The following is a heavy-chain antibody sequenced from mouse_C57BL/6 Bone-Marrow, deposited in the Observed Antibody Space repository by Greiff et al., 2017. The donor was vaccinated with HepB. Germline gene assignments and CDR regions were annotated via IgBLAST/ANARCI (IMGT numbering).Heavy chain of an antibody. J-gene: IGHJ1*03. CDR2: IRNKANGYTT. Sequence: EVQRVESGGGLVQPGGSLSLSCAASGFTFTDYYMSWVRQPPGKALEWLGFIRNKANGYTTEYSASVKGRFTISRDNSQSILYLQMNALRAEDSATYYCARSPPPRYYGSSYWYFDVWGTGTTVTVSS. D-gene: IGHD1-1*01. CDR3: ARSPPPRYYGSSYWYFDV. V-gene: IGHV7-3*01. CDR1: GFTFTDYY.